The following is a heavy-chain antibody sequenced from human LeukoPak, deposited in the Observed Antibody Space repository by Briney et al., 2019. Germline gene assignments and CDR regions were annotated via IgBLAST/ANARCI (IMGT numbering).Heavy chain of an antibody. Sequence: SVKVSCKASGGTFSSYAISWVRQAPGQGLEWMGGIIPIFGTANYAQKFQGRVTITTDEPTSTAYMELSSLRSEDTAVYYCASSERADMVRGVILPYYFDYWGQGTLVTVSS. D-gene: IGHD3-10*01. V-gene: IGHV1-69*05. J-gene: IGHJ4*02. CDR2: IIPIFGTA. CDR3: ASSERADMVRGVILPYYFDY. CDR1: GGTFSSYA.